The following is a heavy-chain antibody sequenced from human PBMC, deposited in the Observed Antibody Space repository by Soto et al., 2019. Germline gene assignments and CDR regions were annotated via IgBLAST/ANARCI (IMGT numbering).Heavy chain of an antibody. D-gene: IGHD3-22*01. CDR2: FNPEDDET. V-gene: IGHV1-24*01. Sequence: GASVTVSCKVSGNTLTELSMHWVRQAPGKGFELMGDFNPEDDETIYAEKFQGRVTMTEDTATETAYMELSSLTSEDTALYYCAPVYYYDSRGIVSWFDSWGQGTLVTVSS. CDR1: GNTLTELS. J-gene: IGHJ5*01. CDR3: APVYYYDSRGIVSWFDS.